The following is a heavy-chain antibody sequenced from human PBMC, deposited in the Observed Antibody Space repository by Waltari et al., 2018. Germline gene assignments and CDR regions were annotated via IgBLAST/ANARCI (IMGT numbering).Heavy chain of an antibody. V-gene: IGHV3-23*01. CDR3: AKAGGIAAAEFQFDF. D-gene: IGHD6-13*01. CDR2: ISGPALTT. CDR1: GFNFIRYA. Sequence: EVQLLESGGGLVQPGGSLRLSWSASGFNFIRYAMTWVRQAPGKGLEWVSSISGPALTTFYADSVKGRFSVSRDNSKNTLYLQINGLRADDTAVYYCAKAGGIAAAEFQFDFWGRGTLVTVSS. J-gene: IGHJ4*02.